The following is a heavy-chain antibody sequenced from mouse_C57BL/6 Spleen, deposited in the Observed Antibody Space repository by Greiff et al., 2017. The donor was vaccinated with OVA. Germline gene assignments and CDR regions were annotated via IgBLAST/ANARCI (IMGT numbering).Heavy chain of an antibody. CDR1: GYTFTSYW. J-gene: IGHJ3*01. V-gene: IGHV1-69*01. Sequence: QVQLQQPGAELVMPGASVKLSCKASGYTFTSYWMHWVKQRPGQGLEWIGEIDPSDSYTNYNQKFKGKSTLTVDKSSSTAYMHLSSLTSEDSAVYYCARSGYDDPWLAYWGQGTLVTVSA. D-gene: IGHD2-3*01. CDR2: IDPSDSYT. CDR3: ARSGYDDPWLAY.